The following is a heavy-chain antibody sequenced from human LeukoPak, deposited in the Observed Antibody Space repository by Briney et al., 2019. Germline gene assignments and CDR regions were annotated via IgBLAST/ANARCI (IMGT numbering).Heavy chain of an antibody. J-gene: IGHJ4*02. V-gene: IGHV3-23*01. CDR3: AKGVSSGSYYPFDY. D-gene: IGHD1-26*01. Sequence: GGSLRLSCAASGFTFSSYAMSWVRQAPGKGLEWVSAISGSGGSTYYADSVKGWFTISRDNSKNTLYLQMSSLRAEDTAVYYCAKGVSSGSYYPFDYWGQGTLVTVSS. CDR2: ISGSGGST. CDR1: GFTFSSYA.